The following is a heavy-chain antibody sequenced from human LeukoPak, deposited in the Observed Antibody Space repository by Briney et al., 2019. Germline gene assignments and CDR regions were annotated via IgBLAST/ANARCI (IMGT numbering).Heavy chain of an antibody. Sequence: SETLSLTCTVSGGSISSYYWSWIRQPPGKGLEWIGYIYYSGSTNYNPSLKSRVTISVDTSKNQFSLKLSSVTAADTAVYYCARTTLYSSGWYENVWWFDPWGQGTLVTVSS. D-gene: IGHD6-19*01. CDR2: IYYSGST. CDR1: GGSISSYY. V-gene: IGHV4-59*01. CDR3: ARTTLYSSGWYENVWWFDP. J-gene: IGHJ5*02.